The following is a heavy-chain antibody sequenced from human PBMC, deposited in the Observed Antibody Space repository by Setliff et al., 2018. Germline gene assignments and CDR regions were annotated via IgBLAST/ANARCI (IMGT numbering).Heavy chain of an antibody. V-gene: IGHV3-7*01. CDR2: ITHDGSKT. Sequence: GGSLRLSCAGSGFTFNTYWMTWVRQAPGKGLEWVASITHDGSKTYILDSVKGRFTISRDNTKNSLYLQMNSLRGEDTAVYHCTRDQYYYGMDVWGQGTTVTVSS. J-gene: IGHJ6*02. CDR1: GFTFNTYW. CDR3: TRDQYYYGMDV.